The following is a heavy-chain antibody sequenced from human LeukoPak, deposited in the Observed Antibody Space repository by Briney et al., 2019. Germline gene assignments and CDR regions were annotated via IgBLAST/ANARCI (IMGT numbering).Heavy chain of an antibody. CDR2: IYYSGST. D-gene: IGHD5-18*01. J-gene: IGHJ4*02. CDR3: ARRTVDTAMVSNDY. Sequence: SETQSLTCTVSGGSISSSSYYWGWIRQPPGKGLEWIGSIYYSGSTYYNPSLKSRVTISVDTSKNQFSLKLSSVTAADTAVYYCARRTVDTAMVSNDYWGQGTLVTVSS. V-gene: IGHV4-39*01. CDR1: GGSISSSSYY.